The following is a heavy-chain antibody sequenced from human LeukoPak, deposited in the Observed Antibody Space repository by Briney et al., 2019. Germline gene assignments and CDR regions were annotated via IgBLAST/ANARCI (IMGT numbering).Heavy chain of an antibody. Sequence: GASVKVSCKASGGTFSSYAISWVRQAPGQGLEWMGRIIPILGIANYAQKFQGRVTITADKSTSTAYMELSSLRSEDTAVYYCARGPFYGDYVGDPDYWGQGTLVTVSS. J-gene: IGHJ4*02. CDR1: GGTFSSYA. CDR3: ARGPFYGDYVGDPDY. V-gene: IGHV1-69*04. D-gene: IGHD4-17*01. CDR2: IIPILGIA.